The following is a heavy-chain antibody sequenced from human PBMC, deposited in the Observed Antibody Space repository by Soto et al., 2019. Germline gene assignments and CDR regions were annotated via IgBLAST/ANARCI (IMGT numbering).Heavy chain of an antibody. V-gene: IGHV3-23*01. CDR2: ISGSGGNT. CDR3: AKSRLSRYYYGMDV. Sequence: EVQLLESGGGLVQPGGSLRLSCAASGFTFTSLAMNWVRQAPGKGLEWVSSISGSGGNTYYADSVKGQFTISRDKSKNTLYLQMNSLRADDTAVYYCAKSRLSRYYYGMDVWDQGTTVTVSS. J-gene: IGHJ6*02. CDR1: GFTFTSLA. D-gene: IGHD3-10*01.